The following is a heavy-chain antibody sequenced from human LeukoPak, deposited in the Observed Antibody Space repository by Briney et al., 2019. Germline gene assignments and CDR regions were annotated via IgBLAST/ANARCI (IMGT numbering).Heavy chain of an antibody. D-gene: IGHD3-9*01. Sequence: SETLSLTCTVSGGSISSYYWSWIRQPAGKGLEWIGRIYTSGSTNYNPSLKSRVTMSVDTSKNQFSLKLSSVTAADTAVYYCARGHPVDYDILTGYYLYYFDYWGQGTLVTVSS. J-gene: IGHJ4*02. CDR1: GGSISSYY. CDR3: ARGHPVDYDILTGYYLYYFDY. V-gene: IGHV4-4*07. CDR2: IYTSGST.